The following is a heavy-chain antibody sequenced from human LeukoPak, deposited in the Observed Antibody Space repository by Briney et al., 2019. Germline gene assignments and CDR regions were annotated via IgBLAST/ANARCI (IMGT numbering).Heavy chain of an antibody. CDR2: TYLVDGR. CDR1: GFSLSTSGVG. Sequence: SGPTLGHPTAALTLICSFSGFSLSTSGVGGGWIRHLPGKALAWPSLTYLVDGRLYIPSLKSRLNITKDTSKLQVVLTMTNMDPVDTATYYCAHRRCSSRSCNSFYYWGQGTLVTVSS. V-gene: IGHV2-5*02. J-gene: IGHJ4*02. D-gene: IGHD2-15*01. CDR3: AHRRCSSRSCNSFYY.